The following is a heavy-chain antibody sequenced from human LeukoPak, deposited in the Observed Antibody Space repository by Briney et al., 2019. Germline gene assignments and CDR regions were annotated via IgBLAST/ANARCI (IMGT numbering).Heavy chain of an antibody. Sequence: GGSLRLSCAASGFTFSSYAMSWVRQAPGKGLEWVSAISGSGGSTYYADSVKGRFTISRDNSKNTLYLQMNSLRAEDTAVYYCASSRGKNYYGSGSQNWGQGTLVTVSS. CDR2: ISGSGGST. V-gene: IGHV3-23*01. D-gene: IGHD3-10*01. CDR3: ASSRGKNYYGSGSQN. CDR1: GFTFSSYA. J-gene: IGHJ4*02.